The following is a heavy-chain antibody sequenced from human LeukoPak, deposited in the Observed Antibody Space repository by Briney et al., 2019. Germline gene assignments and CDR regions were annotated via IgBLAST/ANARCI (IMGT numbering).Heavy chain of an antibody. CDR1: GGSISSSSYY. D-gene: IGHD6-25*01. CDR2: IYYSGST. Sequence: PSETLSLTCTVSGGSISSSSYYWGWIRQPPGKGLEWIGSIYYSGSTYYNPSLKSRVTISVDTSKNQFSLKLSSVTAADTAVYYCATGRGGGYDYFYYYYMDVWGKGTTVTISS. V-gene: IGHV4-39*01. J-gene: IGHJ6*03. CDR3: ATGRGGGYDYFYYYYMDV.